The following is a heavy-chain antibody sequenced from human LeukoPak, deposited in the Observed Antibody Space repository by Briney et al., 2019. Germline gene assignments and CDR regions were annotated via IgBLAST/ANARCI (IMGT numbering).Heavy chain of an antibody. CDR1: GGSISTYF. D-gene: IGHD3-3*01. CDR2: IFHTGST. J-gene: IGHJ5*02. V-gene: IGHV4-59*12. Sequence: TPSETLSLTCSVSGGSISTYFWSWIRQPPGKGLEWIGYIFHTGSTFYNPSLKSRITISGDRSKNQFSLKLSSVTAADTAAYYCAGGSGMRRFLEWLPPRGGRLNWFDPWGQGTLVTVSS. CDR3: AGGSGMRRFLEWLPPRGGRLNWFDP.